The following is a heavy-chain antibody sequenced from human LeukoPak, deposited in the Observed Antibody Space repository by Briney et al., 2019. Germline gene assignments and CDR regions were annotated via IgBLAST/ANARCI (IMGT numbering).Heavy chain of an antibody. CDR3: AAVSSSSWYDY. D-gene: IGHD6-13*01. CDR2: IVVCSGNT. J-gene: IGHJ4*02. CDR1: GFTFTSSA. Sequence: SVKVSYKASGFTFTSSAVQWVRQARGQRLEWIGWIVVCSGNTNYAQKFQERVTITRDMSTSTAYMELSSLRSEGTAVYYCAAVSSSSWYDYWGQGTLVTVSS. V-gene: IGHV1-58*01.